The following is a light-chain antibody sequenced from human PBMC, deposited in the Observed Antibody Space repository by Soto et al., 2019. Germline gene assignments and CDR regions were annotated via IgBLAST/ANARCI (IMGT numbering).Light chain of an antibody. J-gene: IGKJ1*01. V-gene: IGKV1-5*01. CDR1: QSISSW. CDR3: QQYYSYST. Sequence: DIQMTQSPSTLSASVGDRVTITCRASQSISSWLAWYQQKPGKAPKLLIYDASSLESGVPSRCSGSGSGTEFALTISCLQPDDFATDYCQQYYSYSTFGQGTKVEIK. CDR2: DAS.